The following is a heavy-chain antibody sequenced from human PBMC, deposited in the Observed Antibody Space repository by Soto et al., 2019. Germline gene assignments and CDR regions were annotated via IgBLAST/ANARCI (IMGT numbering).Heavy chain of an antibody. J-gene: IGHJ5*02. V-gene: IGHV5-10-1*01. Sequence: PVESVTISCDPFAHTFIMYGSRRVLQMPGKRVEWIGRIDPSDSYTNYSASFQGHVTISADKSISTASLEWSSMKASDTAMYYCARGCDPWGQGSRVTVSS. CDR1: AHTFIMYG. CDR3: ARGCDP. CDR2: IDPSDSYT.